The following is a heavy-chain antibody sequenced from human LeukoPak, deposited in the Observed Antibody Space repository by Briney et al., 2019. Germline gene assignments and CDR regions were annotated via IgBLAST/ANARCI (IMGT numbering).Heavy chain of an antibody. CDR2: INHSGST. V-gene: IGHV4-34*01. CDR3: GRGQCTVTTRRWFDP. J-gene: IGHJ5*02. Sequence: SETLSLTCAVYGGSFRSYYLSWLRQPPGKGLEWIGEINHSGSTNYNPSLKSRVTISVDTSKNQFSLKLSSVTAADTAVYYCGRGQCTVTTRRWFDPWGQGTLVTVSS. CDR1: GGSFRSYY. D-gene: IGHD4-17*01.